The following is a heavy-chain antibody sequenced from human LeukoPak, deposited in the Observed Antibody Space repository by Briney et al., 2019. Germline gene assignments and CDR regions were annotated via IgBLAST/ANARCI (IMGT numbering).Heavy chain of an antibody. J-gene: IGHJ4*02. D-gene: IGHD3-22*01. CDR2: ISAYNGNT. V-gene: IGHV1-18*01. CDR1: GGTFSSYA. CDR3: ARIQSRVVITPDY. Sequence: ASVKVSCKASGGTFSSYAISWVRQAPGQGLEWMGWISAYNGNTNYAQKLQGRVTMTTDTSTSTAYMELRSLRSDDTAVYYCARIQSRVVITPDYWGQGTLVTVSS.